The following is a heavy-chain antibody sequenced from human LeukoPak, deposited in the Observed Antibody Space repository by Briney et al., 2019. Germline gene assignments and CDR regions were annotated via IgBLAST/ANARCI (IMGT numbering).Heavy chain of an antibody. Sequence: GGSLRLSCAASGFTVSSNYMSWVRQAPGKGLEWVSVIYSGGSTYYADSVKGRFTISRDNSKNTLYLRMNSLRAEDTAVYYCARRTGYYYYYMDVWGKGTTVTVSS. CDR2: IYSGGST. D-gene: IGHD6-6*01. CDR1: GFTVSSNY. V-gene: IGHV3-53*01. J-gene: IGHJ6*03. CDR3: ARRTGYYYYYMDV.